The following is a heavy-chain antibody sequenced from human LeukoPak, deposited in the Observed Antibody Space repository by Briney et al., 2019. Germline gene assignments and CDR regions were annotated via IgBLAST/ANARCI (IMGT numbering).Heavy chain of an antibody. V-gene: IGHV3-30-3*01. J-gene: IGHJ4*02. Sequence: GGSLRLSCAASGFTFSSYAMHWVRQAPGKGLEWVAVISYDGSNKYYADSVKGRFTISRDNAKNSLYLQMNSLRAEDTAVYYCAWDICWGQGTLVTVS. CDR1: GFTFSSYA. CDR3: AWDIC. CDR2: ISYDGSNK.